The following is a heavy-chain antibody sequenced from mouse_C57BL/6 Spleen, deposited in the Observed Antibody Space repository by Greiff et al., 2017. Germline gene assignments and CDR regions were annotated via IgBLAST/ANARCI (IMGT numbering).Heavy chain of an antibody. CDR2: IDPEDGET. V-gene: IGHV14-2*01. J-gene: IGHJ1*03. Sequence: EVQLQQSGAELVKPGASVKLSCTASGFNIKDYYMHWVKQRTEQGLEWIGRIDPEDGETKYAPKFPGKATITADTSSNTAYLQLSSLTSEDTAVYYCASSYYGSSYWYFDVWGTGTTVTVSS. CDR1: GFNIKDYY. CDR3: ASSYYGSSYWYFDV. D-gene: IGHD1-1*01.